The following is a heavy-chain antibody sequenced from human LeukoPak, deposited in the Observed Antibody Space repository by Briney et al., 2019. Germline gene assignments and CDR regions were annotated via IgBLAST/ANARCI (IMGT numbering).Heavy chain of an antibody. D-gene: IGHD3-3*01. Sequence: GGSLRLSCAASGFTFSSYAMHWVRQAPGKGLEWVAVISYDGSNKYYADSVKGRFTISRDNSKNTLYLQMNSLRAEDTAVYYCAGFFDFWSGYPYWGQGTLVTVSS. V-gene: IGHV3-30-3*01. CDR1: GFTFSSYA. J-gene: IGHJ4*02. CDR2: ISYDGSNK. CDR3: AGFFDFWSGYPY.